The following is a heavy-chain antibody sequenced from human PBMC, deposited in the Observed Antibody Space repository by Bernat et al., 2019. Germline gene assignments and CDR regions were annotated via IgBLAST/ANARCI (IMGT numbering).Heavy chain of an antibody. CDR3: AREGGTYCSSTSCYAAHDAFDI. CDR1: GFTFSSYW. V-gene: IGHV3-7*03. J-gene: IGHJ3*02. CDR2: IKQDGSEK. Sequence: EVQLVESGGGLVQLGGSLRLSCAASGFTFSSYWMSWVRQAPGKGLEWVANIKQDGSEKYYVDSVKGRFTISRDNAKNSLYLQMNSLRAEDTAVYYCAREGGTYCSSTSCYAAHDAFDIWGQGTMVTVSS. D-gene: IGHD2-2*01.